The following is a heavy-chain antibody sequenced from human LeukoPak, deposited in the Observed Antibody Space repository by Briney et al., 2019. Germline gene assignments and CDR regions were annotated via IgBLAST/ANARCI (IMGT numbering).Heavy chain of an antibody. V-gene: IGHV4-34*01. D-gene: IGHD3-10*01. CDR1: GGSFSGYY. Sequence: PSETLSLTCAVYGGSFSGYYWSWIRQPPGKGLEWIGEINHSGSTNYNPSLKSRVTISVDTSKNQFSLKLSSVTAADTAVYYCARQMVRLDPWGQGTLVTVSS. J-gene: IGHJ5*02. CDR2: INHSGST. CDR3: ARQMVRLDP.